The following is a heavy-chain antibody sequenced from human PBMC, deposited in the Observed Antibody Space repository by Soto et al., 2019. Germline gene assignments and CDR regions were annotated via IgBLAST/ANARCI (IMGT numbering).Heavy chain of an antibody. CDR3: ARAGYCSGGSCYPYFDY. CDR1: GFTFSSYS. D-gene: IGHD2-15*01. Sequence: GGSLRLSCAASGFTFSSYSMNWVRQAPGKGLEWVSSISSSSSYIYYADSVKGRFTISRDNAKNSPYLQMNSLRAEDTAVYYCARAGYCSGGSCYPYFDYWGQGTLVTVSS. V-gene: IGHV3-21*01. J-gene: IGHJ4*02. CDR2: ISSSSSYI.